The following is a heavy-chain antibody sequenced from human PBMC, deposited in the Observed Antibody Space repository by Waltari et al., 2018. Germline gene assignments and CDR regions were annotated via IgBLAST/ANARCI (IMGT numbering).Heavy chain of an antibody. Sequence: EVQLAESGGDLVQPGGSLRLSCAASEITFSTYDIHWVRRRPGRGLEWVSGTDSGGDTYYVASVKGRFTVSRENAKKSLYLQMNSLRAEDTAVYYCTRWNPYYVAFDMWGQGTMVTVSS. CDR2: TDSGGDT. J-gene: IGHJ3*02. V-gene: IGHV3-13*01. D-gene: IGHD3-10*01. CDR1: EITFSTYD. CDR3: TRWNPYYVAFDM.